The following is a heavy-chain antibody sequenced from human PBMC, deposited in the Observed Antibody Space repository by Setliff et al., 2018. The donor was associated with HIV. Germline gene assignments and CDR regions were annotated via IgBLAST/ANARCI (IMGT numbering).Heavy chain of an antibody. CDR1: GYTFTSYA. CDR2: INTNTGNP. J-gene: IGHJ3*02. V-gene: IGHV7-4-1*02. D-gene: IGHD3-16*01. Sequence: ASVKVSCKASGYTFTSYAMNWVRQAPGQGLEWMGWINTNTGNPTYAQGFTGRFVFSLDTSVSTAYLQISSLKAEDTAVYYCASSLMITFGGRPDYDDAFDIWGQGTMGTVS. CDR3: ASSLMITFGGRPDYDDAFDI.